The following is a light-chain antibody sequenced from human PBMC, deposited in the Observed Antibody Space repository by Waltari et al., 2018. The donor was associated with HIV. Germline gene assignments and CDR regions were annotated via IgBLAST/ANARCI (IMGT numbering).Light chain of an antibody. V-gene: IGLV2-11*01. Sequence: QSALTQPRSVSGSPGQSVTISCTGTSRHGGGYDSVSWYLLHPGKVPKLIMYEVIKRPSGVPDCFSGSKSGNTASPTIAGLQTEDEADYFCCSYAGTYTYVLFGGGTKLTVL. J-gene: IGLJ3*02. CDR1: SRHGGGYDS. CDR3: CSYAGTYTYVL. CDR2: EVI.